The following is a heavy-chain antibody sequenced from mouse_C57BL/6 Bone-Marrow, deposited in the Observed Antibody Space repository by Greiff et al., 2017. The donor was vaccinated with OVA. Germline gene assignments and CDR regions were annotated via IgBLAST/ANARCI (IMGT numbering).Heavy chain of an antibody. Sequence: QVQLQQPGAELVKPGASVKLSCKASGYTFTSYWMHWVKQRPGQGLEWIGMIHPTSGSTNYNEKFKSKATLTVEQSSSTADMQLSSLTSYDSAVYYCARRGIGGYSWFAYWGQGTLVTVSA. CDR3: ARRGIGGYSWFAY. V-gene: IGHV1-64*01. J-gene: IGHJ3*01. CDR1: GYTFTSYW. CDR2: IHPTSGST. D-gene: IGHD2-3*01.